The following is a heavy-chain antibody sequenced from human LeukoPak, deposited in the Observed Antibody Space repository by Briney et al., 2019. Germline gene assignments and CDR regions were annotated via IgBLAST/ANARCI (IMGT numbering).Heavy chain of an antibody. J-gene: IGHJ6*04. V-gene: IGHV1-2*02. CDR1: GYTFTGYY. Sequence: GASVKVSCKASGYTFTGYYMHWVRQAPGQGLEWMGWINPNSGGTNYAQKFQGRGTMTTDTSISTAYMELSRLRSDDTAVYYCARGPASGSPRVDVWGKGTTVTVSS. CDR3: ARGPASGSPRVDV. CDR2: INPNSGGT. D-gene: IGHD3-10*01.